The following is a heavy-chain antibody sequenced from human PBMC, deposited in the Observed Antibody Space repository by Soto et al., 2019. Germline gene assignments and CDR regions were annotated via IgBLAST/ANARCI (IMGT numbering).Heavy chain of an antibody. J-gene: IGHJ6*02. CDR2: INPSGGST. V-gene: IGHV1-46*01. D-gene: IGHD3-10*01. CDR3: ARNLLWFGELAVPDCYYGMDV. Sequence: GASVKVSCKASGYTFTSYYMHWVRQAPGQGLEWMGIINPSGGSTSYAQKFQGRVTMTRDTSTSTVYIELSSLRSEDTAVYYCARNLLWFGELAVPDCYYGMDVWGQGTTVTVSS. CDR1: GYTFTSYY.